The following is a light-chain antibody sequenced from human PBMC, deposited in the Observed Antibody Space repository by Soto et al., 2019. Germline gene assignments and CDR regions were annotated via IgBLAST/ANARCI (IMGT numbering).Light chain of an antibody. J-gene: IGKJ4*01. CDR2: AAS. CDR1: ENISTD. Sequence: EIVMTQSPATLSVSPGEGATLSCRTSENISTDFAWYQQKPGQPPRLLIYAASTRATGIPARFSGSGSETEFTLTSSSLQSEDFGVFYWHQYTNGLSFGGGTKVDIK. CDR3: HQYTNGLS. V-gene: IGKV3-15*01.